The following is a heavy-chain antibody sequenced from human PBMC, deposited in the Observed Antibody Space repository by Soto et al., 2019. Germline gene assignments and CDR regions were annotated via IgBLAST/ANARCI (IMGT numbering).Heavy chain of an antibody. CDR3: ARARDSYSSGWLQAGSSYIFGMDV. Sequence: GGSLRLSCAASGFSFKNYGIHWVRQATGKGLEWVAVIWFDGSVEYYADSVQGRFTISRDNAKNTVYLLMNTLRAEDTAIYYCARARDSYSSGWLQAGSSYIFGMDVWGPGATVTVLL. CDR1: GFSFKNYG. J-gene: IGHJ6*02. V-gene: IGHV3-33*01. D-gene: IGHD6-19*01. CDR2: IWFDGSVE.